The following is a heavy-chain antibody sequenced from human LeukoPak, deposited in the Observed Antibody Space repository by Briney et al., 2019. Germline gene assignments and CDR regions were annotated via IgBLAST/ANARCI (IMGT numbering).Heavy chain of an antibody. D-gene: IGHD2-8*01. J-gene: IGHJ5*02. CDR2: IYYSGST. Sequence: SGTLSLTCTVSGGSISSYYWSWIRQPPGKGLEWIGYIYYSGSTNYNPSLKSRVTISVDTSKNQFSLKLSSVTAADTAVYYCARDPNKDNWFDPWGQGTLVTVSS. CDR3: ARDPNKDNWFDP. CDR1: GGSISSYY. V-gene: IGHV4-59*12.